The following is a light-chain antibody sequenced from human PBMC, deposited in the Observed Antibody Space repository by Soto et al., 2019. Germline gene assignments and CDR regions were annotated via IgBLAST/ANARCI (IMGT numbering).Light chain of an antibody. CDR1: QSVSSN. CDR2: GAS. CDR3: QQYNNWWT. V-gene: IGKV3-15*01. Sequence: EIVMTQSPVTQSVSPGERATLSCWAGQSVSSNLAWYQQKPGQAPRLLIYGASTRATGIPARFTGSGSGTEFTLTISSLQFDDSAVYYCQQYNNWWTFGQGTKVDIK. J-gene: IGKJ1*01.